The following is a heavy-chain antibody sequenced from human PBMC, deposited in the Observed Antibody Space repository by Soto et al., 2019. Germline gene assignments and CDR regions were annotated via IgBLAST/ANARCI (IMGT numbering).Heavy chain of an antibody. Sequence: QVQLVESGGGLVKPGGSLRLSCAASGFTFSDYYMSWIRQAPGKGLEWVSYISSSSSYTNYADSVKGRFTISRDNAKNSLYVQMNGLGAEDTAVYYWARGPNGLVPTIGYYYGMDVWGEGTTVTVSA. D-gene: IGHD3-9*01. CDR2: ISSSSSYT. J-gene: IGHJ6*04. CDR1: GFTFSDYY. CDR3: ARGPNGLVPTIGYYYGMDV. V-gene: IGHV3-11*05.